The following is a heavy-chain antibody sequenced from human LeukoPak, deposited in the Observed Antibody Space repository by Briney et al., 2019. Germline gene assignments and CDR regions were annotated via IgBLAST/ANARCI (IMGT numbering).Heavy chain of an antibody. CDR2: LYYNGAT. Sequence: SETLSLTCIVSGASISSDNYYWGWIRQPPGKGLEWIGSLYYNGATYYSPSLKSRVTLSVDTSKNHFSLNLMSVTAADTAVYYCARGAAPSYYYGSGSSRYYFEYWGQGTLVTVSS. D-gene: IGHD3-10*01. CDR3: ARGAAPSYYYGSGSSRYYFEY. V-gene: IGHV4-39*07. J-gene: IGHJ4*02. CDR1: GASISSDNYY.